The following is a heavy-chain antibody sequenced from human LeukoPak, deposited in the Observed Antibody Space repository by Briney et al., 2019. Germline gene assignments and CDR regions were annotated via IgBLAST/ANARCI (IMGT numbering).Heavy chain of an antibody. V-gene: IGHV1-8*01. CDR1: GYTFTSYD. Sequence: ASVKVSCKASGYTFTSYDINWVRQATRQGLEWMGWMNPNSGNTGYAQKFQGRVTMTRNTSISTAYMELSSLRSEDTAVYYCARQSTMVRGVGRYWFDPWGQGTLVTVSS. J-gene: IGHJ5*02. CDR3: ARQSTMVRGVGRYWFDP. CDR2: MNPNSGNT. D-gene: IGHD3-10*01.